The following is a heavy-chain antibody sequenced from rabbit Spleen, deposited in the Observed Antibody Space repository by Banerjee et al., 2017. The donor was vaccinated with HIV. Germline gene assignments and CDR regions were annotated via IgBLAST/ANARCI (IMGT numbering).Heavy chain of an antibody. V-gene: IGHV1S45*01. CDR1: GFSFSSGYY. CDR2: IYAGSSGST. D-gene: IGHD8-1*01. Sequence: QEQLKESGGGLVQPGGSLKLSCKASGFSFSSGYYMCWVRQAPGRGLEWIGCIYAGSSGSTYYANWAKGRFTISKTSSTTVTLQMTSLTAADTATYFCARDTGSSFSSYGMDLWGQGTLVTVS. J-gene: IGHJ6*01. CDR3: ARDTGSSFSSYGMDL.